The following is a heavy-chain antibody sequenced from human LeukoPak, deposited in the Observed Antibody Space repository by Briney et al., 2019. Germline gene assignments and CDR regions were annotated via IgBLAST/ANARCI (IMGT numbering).Heavy chain of an antibody. CDR2: INPNSGGT. CDR1: GYTFTGYY. J-gene: IGHJ4*02. CDR3: ARVESTVTAYYFDY. V-gene: IGHV1-2*02. D-gene: IGHD4-17*01. Sequence: GASVKVSCKASGYTFTGYYMRWVRQAPGQGLEWMGWINPNSGGTNYAQKFRGRVTMTRDTSISTAYMELSRLRSDDTAVYYCARVESTVTAYYFDYWGQGTLVTVSS.